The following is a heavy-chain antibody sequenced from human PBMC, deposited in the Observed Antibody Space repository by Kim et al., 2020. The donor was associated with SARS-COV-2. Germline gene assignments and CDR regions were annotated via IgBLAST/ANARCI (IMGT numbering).Heavy chain of an antibody. V-gene: IGHV3-30*18. J-gene: IGHJ6*02. CDR3: AKDPGYSSGWYYYYYGMDV. CDR2: ISYDGSNK. CDR1: GFTFSSYG. D-gene: IGHD6-19*01. Sequence: GGSLRLSCAASGFTFSSYGMHWVRQAPGKGLEWVAVISYDGSNKYYADSVKGRFTISRDNSKNTLYLQMNSLRAEDTAVYYCAKDPGYSSGWYYYYYGMDVWGQGTTVTVSS.